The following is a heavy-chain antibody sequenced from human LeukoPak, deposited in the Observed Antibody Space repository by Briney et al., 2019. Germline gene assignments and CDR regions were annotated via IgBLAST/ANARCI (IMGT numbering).Heavy chain of an antibody. J-gene: IGHJ3*01. V-gene: IGHV3-23*01. CDR2: ISYSGYNA. CDR3: ARDIELST. Sequence: PGGSLRLSCAASGLIFSNYAMSWVRQAPGKGLDWVSLISYSGYNAYYTDSVRGRFTISRDNSKDTLYLHMHSLRAEDTAIYYCARDIELSTWGLGTMVTVSS. CDR1: GLIFSNYA. D-gene: IGHD3-16*02.